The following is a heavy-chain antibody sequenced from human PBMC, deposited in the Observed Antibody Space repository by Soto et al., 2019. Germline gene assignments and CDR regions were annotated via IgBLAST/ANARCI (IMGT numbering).Heavy chain of an antibody. J-gene: IGHJ4*02. Sequence: QLLASGGGFVQPGGSLRLSCVASGFTFSNFAMAWVRQAPGEGLEWVSAISGSGDDTFDADSMKGRFTISRDNSKDTLYLQINSLRAEDTAVYDCANTIPKTGTTFGFWGQGTLFTVSS. CDR1: GFTFSNFA. V-gene: IGHV3-23*01. CDR3: ANTIPKTGTTFGF. D-gene: IGHD1-1*01. CDR2: ISGSGDDT.